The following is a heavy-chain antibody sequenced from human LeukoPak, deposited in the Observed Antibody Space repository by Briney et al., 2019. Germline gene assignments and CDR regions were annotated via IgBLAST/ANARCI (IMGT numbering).Heavy chain of an antibody. J-gene: IGHJ4*02. CDR2: INPSGGST. V-gene: IGHV1-46*01. D-gene: IGHD4-17*01. Sequence: ASVKVSCKASRYTFTSYYMHWVRQAPGQGLEWMGIINPSGGSTSYAQKFQGRVTMTRDTSTSTVYMELSSLRSEDTAVYYCARLGTVTAAGYWGQGTLVTVSS. CDR1: RYTFTSYY. CDR3: ARLGTVTAAGY.